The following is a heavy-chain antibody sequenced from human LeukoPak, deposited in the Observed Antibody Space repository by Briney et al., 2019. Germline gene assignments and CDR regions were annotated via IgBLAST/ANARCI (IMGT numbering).Heavy chain of an antibody. Sequence: PGRSLRLSCAASGFTFSSYGMHWVRQAPGKGLEWVAVISYDGSTYADSVKGRFTISRDNSKNTLYLQMNSLRAEDTAVYYCARVRTGDREYFDYWGQGTLVTVSS. CDR3: ARVRTGDREYFDY. D-gene: IGHD7-27*01. CDR2: ISYDGS. CDR1: GFTFSSYG. J-gene: IGHJ4*02. V-gene: IGHV3-30*03.